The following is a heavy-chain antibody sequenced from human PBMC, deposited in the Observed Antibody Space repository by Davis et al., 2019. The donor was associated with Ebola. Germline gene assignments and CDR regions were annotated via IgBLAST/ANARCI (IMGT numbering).Heavy chain of an antibody. D-gene: IGHD2-15*01. CDR2: IYYSGST. CDR1: GGSFSSSTYY. V-gene: IGHV4-39*07. CDR3: ARRVVVAATRIDY. J-gene: IGHJ4*02. Sequence: SETLSLTCTVSGGSFSSSTYYWGWIRQPPGKGLEWIGSIYYSGSTNYNPSLKSRVTISVDTSKNQFSLKLSSVTAADTAVYYCARRVVVAATRIDYWGQGTLVTVSS.